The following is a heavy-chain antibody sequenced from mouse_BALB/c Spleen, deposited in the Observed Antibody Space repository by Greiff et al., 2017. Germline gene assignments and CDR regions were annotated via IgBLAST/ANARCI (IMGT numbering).Heavy chain of an antibody. Sequence: EVQLVESGGGLVKPGGSLKLSCAASGFTFSSYAMSWVRQTPEKRLEWVASVSSGGSTYYQDSVKGRFTISRDNARNILYLQMSSLRSEDTAMYYCARGWGDPSWFAYWGQGTLVTVSA. CDR1: GFTFSSYA. V-gene: IGHV5-6-5*01. CDR3: ARGWGDPSWFAY. CDR2: VSSGGST. J-gene: IGHJ3*01. D-gene: IGHD2-13*01.